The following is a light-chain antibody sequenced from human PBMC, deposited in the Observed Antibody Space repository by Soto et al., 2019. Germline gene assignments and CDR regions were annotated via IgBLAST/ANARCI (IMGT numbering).Light chain of an antibody. Sequence: QSALTQPASVSGSPGQSITISCTGTSSDVGSYNRVSWYQQHPGSVPKLMIYEGIKRPSGVSNRFSGSKSGNTASLTISGLQAEDEADYYCCSYAGSTTYVIFGGGTKLTVL. V-gene: IGLV2-23*01. CDR3: CSYAGSTTYVI. CDR2: EGI. CDR1: SSDVGSYNR. J-gene: IGLJ2*01.